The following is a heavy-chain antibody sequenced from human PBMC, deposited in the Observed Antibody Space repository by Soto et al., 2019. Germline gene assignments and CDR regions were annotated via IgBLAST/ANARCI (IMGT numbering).Heavy chain of an antibody. CDR3: ARLRRDWGDAFDI. V-gene: IGHV1-69*01. Sequence: QVQLVQSGADVKKPGSSVKVSCKTSGGSFGSSAISWVRQAPAQGLEWMGEIIPVFDKANYAQNFKGRLTITADELTGTVFMELSSLRSEDTAVYFCARLRRDWGDAFDIWGLGTFVTVSS. D-gene: IGHD3-16*01. J-gene: IGHJ3*02. CDR2: IIPVFDKA. CDR1: GGSFGSSA.